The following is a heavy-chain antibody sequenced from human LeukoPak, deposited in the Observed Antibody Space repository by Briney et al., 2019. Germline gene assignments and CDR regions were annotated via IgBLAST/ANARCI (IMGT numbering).Heavy chain of an antibody. Sequence: PGGSLRLSCAASGFTFSSYWMSWVRQAPGEGLEWVANIKQDGSDKYYVDSVKGRFTIPRDNAKNSLYPQMNSLRAEDTAVYYCARDPYDSSWGLCYFDYWGQGDLVTVSS. D-gene: IGHD3-22*01. V-gene: IGHV3-7*04. CDR1: GFTFSSYW. J-gene: IGHJ4*02. CDR2: IKQDGSDK. CDR3: ARDPYDSSWGLCYFDY.